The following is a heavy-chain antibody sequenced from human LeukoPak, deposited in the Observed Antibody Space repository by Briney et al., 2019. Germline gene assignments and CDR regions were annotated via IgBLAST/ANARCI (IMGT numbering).Heavy chain of an antibody. CDR3: AKEKYKRDAFDI. Sequence: PGGSLRLSCAASGFTFSSYATSWVRQAPGKGLEWVSGISGSGGSTYYADSVKGRFTISRDNSKSTLYLQMNSLSAEDTAVFYCAKEKYKRDAFDIWGLGTMVTVSS. V-gene: IGHV3-23*01. CDR2: ISGSGGST. J-gene: IGHJ3*02. CDR1: GFTFSSYA. D-gene: IGHD1-14*01.